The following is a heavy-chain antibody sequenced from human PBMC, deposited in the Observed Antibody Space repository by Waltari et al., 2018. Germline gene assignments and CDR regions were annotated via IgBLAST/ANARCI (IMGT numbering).Heavy chain of an antibody. J-gene: IGHJ4*02. CDR3: ARADSSGWYRGVGYYFDY. V-gene: IGHV4-59*11. CDR1: GGSISSHY. CDR2: IYYSGST. Sequence: QVQLQESGPGLVKPSETLSLTCTVPGGSISSHYWSWIRPPPGKGLEWIGYIYYSGSTNYTPSLKSRVTISVDTSKTQFSLKLSSVTAADTAVYYCARADSSGWYRGVGYYFDYWGQGTLVTVSS. D-gene: IGHD6-19*01.